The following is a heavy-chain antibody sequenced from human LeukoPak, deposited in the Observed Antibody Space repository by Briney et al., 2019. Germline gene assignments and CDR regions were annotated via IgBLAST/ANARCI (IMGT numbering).Heavy chain of an antibody. D-gene: IGHD4-23*01. J-gene: IGHJ4*02. CDR2: IYDGRTI. CDR3: ARHDGRSGGTMGALDS. CDR1: GGSISSGSHH. V-gene: IGHV4-39*01. Sequence: SETLSLTCTVSGGSISSGSHHWGWFRQSPGKGLEWIGSIYDGRTIYYNPSLNSRVTISAVTSENQFSLQLNSVTAADTAVYYCARHDGRSGGTMGALDSWGQGSLVTVSS.